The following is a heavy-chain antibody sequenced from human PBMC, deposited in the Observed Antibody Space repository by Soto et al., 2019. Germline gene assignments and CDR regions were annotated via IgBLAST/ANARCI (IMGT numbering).Heavy chain of an antibody. D-gene: IGHD1-7*01. Sequence: SETLSLTRTVSGGSISSGDYYWSWIRQPPGKGLEWIGYIYYSGSTYYNPSLKSRVTISVDTSKNQFSLKLSSVTAADTAVYYCARQDNWNYGAPDYWGQGTLVTVSS. V-gene: IGHV4-30-4*01. CDR1: GGSISSGDYY. J-gene: IGHJ4*02. CDR2: IYYSGST. CDR3: ARQDNWNYGAPDY.